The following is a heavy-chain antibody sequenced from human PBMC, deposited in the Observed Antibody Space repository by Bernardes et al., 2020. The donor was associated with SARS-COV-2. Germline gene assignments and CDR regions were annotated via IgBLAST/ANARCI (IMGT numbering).Heavy chain of an antibody. D-gene: IGHD2-2*01. CDR3: ARVGIAVVVMDV. V-gene: IGHV4-31*03. CDR2: IYYTGNT. J-gene: IGHJ6*02. CDR1: GDSISSGGYY. Sequence: SETLSLTCTVSGDSISSGGYYWSWIRQHPGNGLEWIGYIYYTGNTYYNPSLKGRVTISVDTSENQFSLKLNSVTAADTAVYYCARVGIAVVVMDVWGQGTTVTVSS.